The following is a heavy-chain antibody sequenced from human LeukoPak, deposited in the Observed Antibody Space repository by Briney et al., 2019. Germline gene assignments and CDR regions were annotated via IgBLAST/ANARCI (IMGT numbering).Heavy chain of an antibody. CDR2: SYYSGTT. CDR3: ARLVGYSGYDSDPRAHY. V-gene: IGHV4-39*01. Sequence: PSEILSLTCTVSGGSISSSSYYWGWIRQPPGKGLEWLGSSYYSGTTYYNPSLKSRVTISVDTSKNQFSLKLRSVTAADTAVYYRARLVGYSGYDSDPRAHYWGQGTLVTVSS. CDR1: GGSISSSSYY. D-gene: IGHD5-12*01. J-gene: IGHJ4*02.